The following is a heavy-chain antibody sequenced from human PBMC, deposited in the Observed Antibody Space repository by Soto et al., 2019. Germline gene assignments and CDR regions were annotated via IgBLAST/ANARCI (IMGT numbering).Heavy chain of an antibody. D-gene: IGHD6-13*01. Sequence: GGSLRLSCAASGFTFSSYAMSWVRQAPGKGLEWVSAISGSGGSTYYADSVKGRFTISRDNSKNTLYLQMNSLRAEDTAVYYCAKDRRQLVRSACADYWGQGTLVTVSS. CDR2: ISGSGGST. CDR3: AKDRRQLVRSACADY. V-gene: IGHV3-23*01. CDR1: GFTFSSYA. J-gene: IGHJ4*02.